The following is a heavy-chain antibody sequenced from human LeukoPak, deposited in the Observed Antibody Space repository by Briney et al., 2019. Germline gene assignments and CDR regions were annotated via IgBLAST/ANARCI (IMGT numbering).Heavy chain of an antibody. Sequence: GGSLRLSCAASGFTFSSYSMNWVRQAPGRGLGWISYIISGGSIVSYADSVKGRFTISRDNAKNSLYLQMNSLTDEDTALYYCVREGFYNGYDRWGQGTLVTVSS. J-gene: IGHJ4*02. CDR2: IISGGSIV. CDR1: GFTFSSYS. D-gene: IGHD5-12*01. V-gene: IGHV3-48*02. CDR3: VREGFYNGYDR.